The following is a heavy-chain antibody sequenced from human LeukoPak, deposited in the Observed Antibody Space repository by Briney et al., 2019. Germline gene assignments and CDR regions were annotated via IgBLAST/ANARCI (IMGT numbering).Heavy chain of an antibody. V-gene: IGHV3-64*01. J-gene: IGHJ4*02. Sequence: GGSLRLSCAASGFTFSSYAMHWVRQAPGKGLEYVSAISSNGGSTYYANSVKGRFTISRDNSKNTLYLQMNSLRAEDTAVYYCAKDPDDYGETMSDYWGQGTLVTVSS. CDR3: AKDPDDYGETMSDY. CDR1: GFTFSSYA. CDR2: ISSNGGST. D-gene: IGHD4-17*01.